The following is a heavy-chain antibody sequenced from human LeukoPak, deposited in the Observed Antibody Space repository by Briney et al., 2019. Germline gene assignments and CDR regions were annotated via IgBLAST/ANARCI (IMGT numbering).Heavy chain of an antibody. D-gene: IGHD6-6*01. CDR3: ARDLEYSSTWGLQH. CDR1: GYTFTSYD. Sequence: ASVKVSCKASGYTFTSYDINWVRQATGQGLEWMGWMNPNSGNTGYAQKFQGRVTMTRDTSTSTVYMELSSLRSEDTAVYYCARDLEYSSTWGLQHWGQGTLVTVSS. V-gene: IGHV1-8*02. J-gene: IGHJ1*01. CDR2: MNPNSGNT.